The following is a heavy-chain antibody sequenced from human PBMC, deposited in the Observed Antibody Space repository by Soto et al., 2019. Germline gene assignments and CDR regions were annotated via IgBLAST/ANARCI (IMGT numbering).Heavy chain of an antibody. J-gene: IGHJ4*02. CDR2: LKSDGSTT. Sequence: EVHLVESRGGLVQPGGALRHSCAASGFTFSNHWMHWVRQAPGKGLVWVSHLKSDGSTTIYADSVKGRFTISRDNAKNTLSVQMNSLRPEDTAVYYCARGGGSGNPAFDYWGQGTLVTVSS. CDR3: ARGGGSGNPAFDY. V-gene: IGHV3-74*01. D-gene: IGHD2-15*01. CDR1: GFTFSNHW.